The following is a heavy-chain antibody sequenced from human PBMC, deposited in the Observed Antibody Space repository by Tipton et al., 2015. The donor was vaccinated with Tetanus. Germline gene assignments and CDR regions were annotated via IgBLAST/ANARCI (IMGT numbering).Heavy chain of an antibody. V-gene: IGHV4-61*08. CDR2: THHSGNT. D-gene: IGHD3-10*01. CDR1: GEALGSGDHY. J-gene: IGHJ3*02. CDR3: ARRGDASGSTNLYAFDI. Sequence: GEALGSGDHYWTWIRQSPGKGLEWIGYTHHSGNTNYNPSLSGRVTTSVDTSKNQFSLKMSSVTAADTAVYYCARRGDASGSTNLYAFDIWGQGTMVSVSS.